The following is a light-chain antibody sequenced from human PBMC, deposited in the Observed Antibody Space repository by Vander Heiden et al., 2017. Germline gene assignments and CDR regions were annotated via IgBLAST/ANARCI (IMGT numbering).Light chain of an antibody. CDR3: SSYAGSNNLV. J-gene: IGLJ3*02. Sequence: QSDLTQPPSASESPGQSVTIPCTGTSSDVGGYNYVSRYQQRPGKPPKLMFDEVSKRPAGVPDRFSGSKSGNTASLTVSGRQAEEEADYYGSSYAGSNNLVFGGGTKLTGL. V-gene: IGLV2-8*01. CDR1: SSDVGGYNY. CDR2: EVS.